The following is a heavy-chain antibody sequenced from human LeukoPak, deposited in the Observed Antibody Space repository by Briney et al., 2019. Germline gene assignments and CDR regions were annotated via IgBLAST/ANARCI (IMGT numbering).Heavy chain of an antibody. Sequence: SETLSLTCTVSGGSISSYYWSWIRQPAGKGLECIGRIYASGSTNYNPSLKSRVTTSLDTSKNQFSLNLSSVTAADTAVYYCARKALPGNWFDPWGQGTLVTVSS. J-gene: IGHJ5*02. CDR1: GGSISSYY. V-gene: IGHV4-4*07. CDR2: IYASGST. CDR3: ARKALPGNWFDP.